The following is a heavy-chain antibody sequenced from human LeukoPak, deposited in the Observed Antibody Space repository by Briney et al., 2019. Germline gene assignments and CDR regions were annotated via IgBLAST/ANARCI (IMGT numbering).Heavy chain of an antibody. CDR3: ARGQNYDFWSGYFPFDY. D-gene: IGHD3-3*01. Sequence: GGSLRLSCAASGFTFSSYWMSWVRRAPGKRLEWVANIKQDGSEKYYVDSVKGRFTISRDNAKNSLYLQMNSLRAEDTAVYYCARGQNYDFWSGYFPFDYWGQGTLVTVSS. V-gene: IGHV3-7*01. CDR2: IKQDGSEK. CDR1: GFTFSSYW. J-gene: IGHJ4*02.